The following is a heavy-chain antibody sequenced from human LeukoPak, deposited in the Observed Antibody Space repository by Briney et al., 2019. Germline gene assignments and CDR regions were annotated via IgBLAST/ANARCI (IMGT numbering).Heavy chain of an antibody. Sequence: GGSLRLSCAASGFTFSSYAMSWVRQAPGKGLVWVSRITSDGSFTTYADSVKGRFTISRDNSKNTLYLQMNSLRAEDTAVYYCARDMGQDYDILTGYYDYWGQGTLVTVSS. V-gene: IGHV3-23*01. CDR1: GFTFSSYA. CDR2: ITSDGSFT. J-gene: IGHJ4*02. D-gene: IGHD3-9*01. CDR3: ARDMGQDYDILTGYYDY.